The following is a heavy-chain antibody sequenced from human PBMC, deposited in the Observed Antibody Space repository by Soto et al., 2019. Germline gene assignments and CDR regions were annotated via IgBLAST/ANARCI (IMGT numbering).Heavy chain of an antibody. CDR1: GGSISTYY. V-gene: IGHV4-59*01. D-gene: IGHD6-25*01. CDR2: IRYSGST. J-gene: IGHJ4*02. Sequence: SETLSLTCAVTGGSISTYYWSWVRQPPGKALEWIGYIRYSGSTNYNPSLKSRVTMSVDRSKNQFSLNLSSVTAADTAVYFCVTGGGGYRFDSWGKGPLVTASS. CDR3: VTGGGGYRFDS.